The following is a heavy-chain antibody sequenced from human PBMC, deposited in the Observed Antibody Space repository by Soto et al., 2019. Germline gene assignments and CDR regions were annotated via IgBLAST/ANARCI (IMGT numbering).Heavy chain of an antibody. CDR3: AKESEIALFYVDD. Sequence: EVQLLESGGGLVQPGGSLRLSCAASTFTFSSYAMSWVRQAPGKGLEWVSTISGSGGSTYYADSVKGRFTISRDNSKNTLYLQMNSLRAEDTAIYYCAKESEIALFYVDDWGQGTLVTVSS. CDR1: TFTFSSYA. D-gene: IGHD3-3*01. CDR2: ISGSGGST. V-gene: IGHV3-23*01. J-gene: IGHJ4*02.